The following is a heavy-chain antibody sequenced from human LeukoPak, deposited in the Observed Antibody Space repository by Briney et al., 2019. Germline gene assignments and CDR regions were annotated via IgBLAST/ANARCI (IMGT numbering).Heavy chain of an antibody. Sequence: GGSLRLSCAASGFTFSSYSMNWVRQAPGKGLEWVSYISSSSSTIYYADSVKGRFTISRDNAKNSLYLQMNSLRAEDTAVYYCARVPKTGAFDIWGQGTMVTVSS. CDR2: ISSSSSTI. CDR1: GFTFSSYS. V-gene: IGHV3-48*01. CDR3: ARVPKTGAFDI. J-gene: IGHJ3*02.